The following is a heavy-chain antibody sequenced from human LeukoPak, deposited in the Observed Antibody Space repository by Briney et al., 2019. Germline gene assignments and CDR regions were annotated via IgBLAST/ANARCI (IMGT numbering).Heavy chain of an antibody. D-gene: IGHD2-2*01. Sequence: GESLKISCKGSGYSFTSYWIGWVRQMPGKGLEWMGIIYPGDSDTRYSPSFQGQVTISADKSISTAYLQWSSLKASDTAMYYCARLRGGRYCSSTSCPSIDYWGQGTLVTVPS. V-gene: IGHV5-51*01. CDR3: ARLRGGRYCSSTSCPSIDY. J-gene: IGHJ4*02. CDR2: IYPGDSDT. CDR1: GYSFTSYW.